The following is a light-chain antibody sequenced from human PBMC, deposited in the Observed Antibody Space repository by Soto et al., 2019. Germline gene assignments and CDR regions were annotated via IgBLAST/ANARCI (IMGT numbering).Light chain of an antibody. J-gene: IGLJ1*01. CDR1: SSDVGGYNY. Sequence: QSVLTQPASVSGSTGQSITISCTGTSSDVGGYNYVSWYQQHPGKAPKLIIYDVSYRPSGVSNRFSGSKSGNTASLTISGLQAEDEADYFCSSYSRRSTYVFGTGTKVTVL. V-gene: IGLV2-14*03. CDR2: DVS. CDR3: SSYSRRSTYV.